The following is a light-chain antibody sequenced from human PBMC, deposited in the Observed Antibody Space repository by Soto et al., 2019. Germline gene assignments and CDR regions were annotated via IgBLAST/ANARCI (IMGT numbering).Light chain of an antibody. J-gene: IGKJ2*01. CDR3: QQNYRTPYT. CDR1: QSISTS. Sequence: DIQMTQSPSSLSASVGDRVTITCRASQSISTSLNWYQQKPGKAPKLLIYGVSSLQNGVPSRLSGSRSGTDFTLSISSLQPDDSATYYCQQNYRTPYTFGQGTKLEIK. CDR2: GVS. V-gene: IGKV1-39*01.